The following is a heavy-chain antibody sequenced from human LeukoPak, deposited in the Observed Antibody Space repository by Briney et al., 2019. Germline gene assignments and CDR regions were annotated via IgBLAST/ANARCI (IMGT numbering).Heavy chain of an antibody. V-gene: IGHV4-59*08. J-gene: IGHJ3*02. Sequence: SETLSLTRTVSGGSISSYYWSWIRQPPGKGLEWIGYIYYSGSTNYNPSLKSRVTISVDTSKSQFSLKLSSVTAADTAVYYCARLLFRYCSGGSCPDAFDIWGQGTMVTVSS. D-gene: IGHD2-15*01. CDR1: GGSISSYY. CDR3: ARLLFRYCSGGSCPDAFDI. CDR2: IYYSGST.